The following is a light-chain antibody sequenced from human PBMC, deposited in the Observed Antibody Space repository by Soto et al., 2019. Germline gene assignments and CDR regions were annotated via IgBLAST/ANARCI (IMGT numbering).Light chain of an antibody. CDR2: DVS. CDR3: SSYTSSSIPYV. J-gene: IGLJ1*01. V-gene: IGLV2-14*01. Sequence: QSALTQPASVSGSPGQSITISCTGTNSDVGGYNFVSWYQQHPGKAPKLMIYDVSNRPSGVSNRFSGSKSGNTASLNISGLQAEDEADYCCSSYTSSSIPYVFGIGTKLTVL. CDR1: NSDVGGYNF.